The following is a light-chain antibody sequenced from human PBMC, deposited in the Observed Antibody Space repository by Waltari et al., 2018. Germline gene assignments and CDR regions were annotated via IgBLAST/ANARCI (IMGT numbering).Light chain of an antibody. CDR2: SNV. Sequence: QSVLTQPPSASEAARKSVTISCSGSRSNIGSNRVSWYQQLPGTAPKLLIYSNVHRASGVSDRFSGSKSGTSASLAISGLQTEDEADYYCAAWDDSLSGVLFGGRTRLTVL. V-gene: IGLV1-47*02. CDR1: RSNIGSNR. CDR3: AAWDDSLSGVL. J-gene: IGLJ7*01.